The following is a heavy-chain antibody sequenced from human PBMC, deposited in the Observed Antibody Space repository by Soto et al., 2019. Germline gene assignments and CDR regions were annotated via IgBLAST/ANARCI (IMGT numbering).Heavy chain of an antibody. CDR2: ISGSGGST. CDR3: AYIPMIVVVISSTGAGAFDI. J-gene: IGHJ3*02. V-gene: IGHV3-23*01. D-gene: IGHD3-22*01. CDR1: GFTFSSYA. Sequence: EVQLLESGGGLVQPGGSLRLSCAASGFTFSSYAMSWVRQAPGKGLEWVSAISGSGGSTYYADSVKGRFTISRDNSKNTLYLQMNSLRAEDTAVYYCAYIPMIVVVISSTGAGAFDIWGQGTIVTVSS.